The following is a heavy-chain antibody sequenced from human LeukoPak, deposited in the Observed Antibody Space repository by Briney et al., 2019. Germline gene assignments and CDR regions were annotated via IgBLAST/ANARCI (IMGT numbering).Heavy chain of an antibody. D-gene: IGHD3-22*01. CDR1: GFTFSSYS. V-gene: IGHV3-21*01. Sequence: PGGSLRLSCAASGFTFSSYSMNWVRQAPGKGLEWVSSISSSSSYIYYADSVKGRFTISRDNAKNSLYLQMNSLRAEDTAVYYCATQVLYHYDSSGSFDYWGQGTLVTVSS. CDR2: ISSSSSYI. CDR3: ATQVLYHYDSSGSFDY. J-gene: IGHJ4*02.